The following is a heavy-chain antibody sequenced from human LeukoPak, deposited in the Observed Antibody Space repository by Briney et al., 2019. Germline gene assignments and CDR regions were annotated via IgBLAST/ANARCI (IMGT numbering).Heavy chain of an antibody. J-gene: IGHJ5*02. CDR3: AKDMIS. CDR1: GFTFSSYG. CDR2: ISYDGSNK. Sequence: PGGSLRLSCAASGFTFSSYGMHWVRQAPGKGLEWVAVISYDGSNKYYADSVKGRFTISRDNSKNTLYLQMNSPRAEDTAVYYCAKDMISWGQGTLVTVSS. V-gene: IGHV3-30*18. D-gene: IGHD3-22*01.